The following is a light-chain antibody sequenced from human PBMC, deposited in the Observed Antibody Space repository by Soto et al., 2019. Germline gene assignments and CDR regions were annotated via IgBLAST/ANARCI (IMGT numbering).Light chain of an antibody. J-gene: IGKJ1*01. Sequence: DIQMTQSPSTLSGSVGDRVTITCRASQTISSWLAWYQQKPGKAPKLLIYKASTLKSGVPSRFSGSGSGTDFTLTISSLQPEDFATYYCQQANSFPWTFGLGTKVDIK. CDR2: KAS. CDR3: QQANSFPWT. V-gene: IGKV1-5*03. CDR1: QTISSW.